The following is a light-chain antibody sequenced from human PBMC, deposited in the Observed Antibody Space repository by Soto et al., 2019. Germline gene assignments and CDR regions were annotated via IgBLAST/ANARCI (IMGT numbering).Light chain of an antibody. CDR3: QQLSRYPLP. CDR2: SAS. CDR1: HGISSY. J-gene: IGKJ4*01. Sequence: DIQFTQSPAFLSASVGDRVTITCRASHGISSYLAWYQQKPGKAPDLLIYSASTLQSGVPSRFSGSGSETEFSLTIRALQPEDFATYYCQQLSRYPLPFGGGTKVDI. V-gene: IGKV1-9*01.